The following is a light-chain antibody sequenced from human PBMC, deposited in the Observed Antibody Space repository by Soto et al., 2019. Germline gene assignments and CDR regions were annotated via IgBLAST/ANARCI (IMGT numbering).Light chain of an antibody. V-gene: IGKV3-11*01. CDR3: QQRSNWPLT. J-gene: IGKJ4*01. CDR1: QSVNTF. Sequence: EVVLTQSPGTLSLSPGERATLSCRASQSVNTFLAWYQQKPGQAPRLLVYDVSNRATGIPARFSGSWSGTDFTLTISNLEPEDFAVYYCQQRSNWPLTFGGGTKVEIK. CDR2: DVS.